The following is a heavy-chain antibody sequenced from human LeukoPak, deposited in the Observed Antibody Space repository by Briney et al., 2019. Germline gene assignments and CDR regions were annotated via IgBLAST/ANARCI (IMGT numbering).Heavy chain of an antibody. V-gene: IGHV3-15*01. CDR1: GFTLSNAW. D-gene: IGHD2-8*01. CDR2: IKSKTESETT. Sequence: GGSQRLSSAASGFTLSNAWMSWVRQAPGKVLEWVDRIKSKTESETTDYAAAVKGRFTISRDDSKNTVYLQMTSLNSEDTAVYYCSTLPGMVGYWGQGTLVTVSS. CDR3: STLPGMVGY. J-gene: IGHJ4*02.